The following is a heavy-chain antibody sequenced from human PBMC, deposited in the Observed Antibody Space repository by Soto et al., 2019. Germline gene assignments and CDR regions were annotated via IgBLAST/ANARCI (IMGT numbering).Heavy chain of an antibody. CDR2: INHSGST. D-gene: IGHD3-16*01. V-gene: IGHV4-34*01. J-gene: IGHJ4*02. CDR3: ARVFTTSGNRADFDY. Sequence: QVQLQQWGAGLLKPSETLSLTCAVYGGSFSGYYWSWIRQPPGKGLEWIGEINHSGSTNYNPSLKSRVTISVDTSKNQFSLKLSSVTAADTAVYYCARVFTTSGNRADFDYWGQGTLVTVSS. CDR1: GGSFSGYY.